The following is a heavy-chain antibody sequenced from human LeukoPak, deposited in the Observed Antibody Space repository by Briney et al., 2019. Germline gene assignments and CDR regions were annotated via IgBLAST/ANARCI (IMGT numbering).Heavy chain of an antibody. Sequence: SETLSLTCSVSSGSIGRYYWNWIRQPPGKGLEWIGSSHYSGSTNYNPSLKSRVSISVDASKNQFSLKLSSVTAADTAVYYCAREFRIPAARVYSFDSWGQGTLVTVFS. V-gene: IGHV4-59*01. J-gene: IGHJ4*02. D-gene: IGHD6-25*01. CDR1: SGSIGRYY. CDR2: SHYSGST. CDR3: AREFRIPAARVYSFDS.